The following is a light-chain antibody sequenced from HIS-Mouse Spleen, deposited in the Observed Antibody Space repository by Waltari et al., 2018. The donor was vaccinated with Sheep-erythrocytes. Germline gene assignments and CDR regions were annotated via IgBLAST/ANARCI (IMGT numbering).Light chain of an antibody. CDR2: QDS. CDR3: QAWDSSTAV. V-gene: IGLV3-1*01. J-gene: IGLJ2*01. CDR1: KLGDKS. Sequence: SYELTQPPSVSVSPGQTASITCSGHKLGDKSACWYQQKPGQSPVLVIYQDSKRPSGIPERFSGSNSGNTATLTISGTQAMDEADYYCQAWDSSTAVFGGGTKLTVL.